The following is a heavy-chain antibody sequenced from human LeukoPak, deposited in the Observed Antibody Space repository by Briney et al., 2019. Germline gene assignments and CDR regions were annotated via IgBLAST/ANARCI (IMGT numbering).Heavy chain of an antibody. D-gene: IGHD3-22*01. CDR3: ARDPTYYYDSSGYLLDC. CDR2: ISAYNGNT. J-gene: IGHJ4*02. Sequence: ASVKVSRKASGYTFTSYGISWVRQAPGQGLEWMGWISAYNGNTNYAQKLQGRVTMTTDTSTSTAYMELRSLRSDDTAVYYCARDPTYYYDSSGYLLDCWGQGTLVTVSS. CDR1: GYTFTSYG. V-gene: IGHV1-18*01.